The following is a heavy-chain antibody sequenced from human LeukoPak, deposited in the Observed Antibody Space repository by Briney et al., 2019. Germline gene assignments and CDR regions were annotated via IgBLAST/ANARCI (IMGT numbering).Heavy chain of an antibody. CDR3: ARGPYYGGRVDYLDS. Sequence: PGGSLRLSCAASGFTFNSHWMTWVRQAPGKGLEWVASIKQGGSEKYYADSVKGRFTVSGDDAKNSLYFQMNSLSADDTAVYYCARGPYYGGRVDYLDSWGPGTKVTVSS. J-gene: IGHJ4*02. D-gene: IGHD4-23*01. V-gene: IGHV3-7*01. CDR1: GFTFNSHW. CDR2: IKQGGSEK.